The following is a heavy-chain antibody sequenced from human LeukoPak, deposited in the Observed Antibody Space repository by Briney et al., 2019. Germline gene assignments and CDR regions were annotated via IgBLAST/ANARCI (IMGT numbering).Heavy chain of an antibody. V-gene: IGHV4-61*02. D-gene: IGHD3-22*01. CDR2: IYSSGST. CDR3: AGTKKYYYDSSGYYPL. J-gene: IGHJ4*02. CDR1: GGSISSGSYY. Sequence: SETLSLTCTVSGGSISSGSYYWIWIPQPAGKGLDWIGRIYSSGSTNYNLSLKSRLPISIHTSKYPFSPKLSSVAAADTAVYYCAGTKKYYYDSSGYYPLWGQGNLVTVSS.